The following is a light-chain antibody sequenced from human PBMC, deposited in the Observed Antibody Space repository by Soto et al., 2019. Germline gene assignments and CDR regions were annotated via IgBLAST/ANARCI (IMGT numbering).Light chain of an antibody. V-gene: IGLV2-8*01. CDR2: EVT. Sequence: LTQPPSASGSPGQSVTISCTGTSSNVGGYNYVSWYQQHPGKAPKLMVYEVTKRPSGVPDRFSGSKSGNTASLTVSGLQAEDEADYYCSSYAGSNNLVFGGGTKVTVL. CDR3: SSYAGSNNLV. J-gene: IGLJ2*01. CDR1: SSNVGGYNY.